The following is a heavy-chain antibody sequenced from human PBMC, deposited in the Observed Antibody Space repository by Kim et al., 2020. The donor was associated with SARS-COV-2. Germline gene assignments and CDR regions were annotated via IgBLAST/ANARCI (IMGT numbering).Heavy chain of an antibody. V-gene: IGHV1-3*01. J-gene: IGHJ5*02. CDR1: GYVFTDFA. Sequence: ASVKVSCKASGYVFTDFAIHWVRQAPGQRLEWLGWINAGNGNTKYSQKFQGRVTITRNKIANTAYMELSSLGSNDTAGYYCARRRGLYGSNWYCLDPWRQ. CDR3: ARRRGLYGSNWYCLDP. D-gene: IGHD6-13*01. CDR2: INAGNGNT.